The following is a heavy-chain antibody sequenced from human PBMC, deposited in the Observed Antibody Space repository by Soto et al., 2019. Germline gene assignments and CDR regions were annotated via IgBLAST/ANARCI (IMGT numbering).Heavy chain of an antibody. J-gene: IGHJ1*01. V-gene: IGHV3-48*01. Sequence: PGGSLRLSCVVSGFTFSSYSMSWVRQTPGKGLEWISYISNRDNIISYSPSVKGRFTISRDNSKNTLYLQMNSLRAEDTAVYYCAKRHPNYDSSGYSGSLWGQGTLVTVSS. CDR2: ISNRDNII. CDR3: AKRHPNYDSSGYSGSL. D-gene: IGHD3-22*01. CDR1: GFTFSSYS.